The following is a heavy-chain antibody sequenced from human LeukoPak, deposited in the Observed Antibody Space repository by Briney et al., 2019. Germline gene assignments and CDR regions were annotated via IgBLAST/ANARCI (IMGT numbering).Heavy chain of an antibody. CDR1: GYSFTSYW. CDR3: ARLAYCGGDCYRTTRGYFQH. J-gene: IGHJ1*01. CDR2: IYPGDSDT. D-gene: IGHD2-21*02. V-gene: IGHV5-51*01. Sequence: GESLKISCKGSGYSFTSYWIGWVRPMPEKGLEWMGIIYPGDSDTRYSPSFQGQVTISADKSISTAYLQWNSLKASDSAMYFCARLAYCGGDCYRTTRGYFQHWGQGTLVTVSS.